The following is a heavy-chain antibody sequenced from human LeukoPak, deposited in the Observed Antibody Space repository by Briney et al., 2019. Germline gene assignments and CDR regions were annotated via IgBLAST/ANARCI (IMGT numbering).Heavy chain of an antibody. Sequence: RASVKVSCKVSGYTLTELSMHWVRQAPGKGLEWMGGFDPEDGETIYAQKFQGRDTMTEDTSTDTAYMELSSLRSEDTAVYYCATGVLVYYYGMDVWGQGTTVTVSS. CDR1: GYTLTELS. CDR2: FDPEDGET. CDR3: ATGVLVYYYGMDV. V-gene: IGHV1-24*01. D-gene: IGHD2-8*02. J-gene: IGHJ6*02.